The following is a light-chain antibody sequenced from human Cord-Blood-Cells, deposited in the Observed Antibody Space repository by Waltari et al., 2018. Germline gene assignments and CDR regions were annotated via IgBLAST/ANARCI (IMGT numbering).Light chain of an antibody. CDR3: QQRYSTPCS. CDR1: QSISSY. CDR2: AAS. J-gene: IGKJ2*04. Sequence: DIQMTQSPSSLSASVGDRVTITCRASQSISSYLHWYQQKPGKAPKLLIYAASSLQSGVPSRFSGSGSGTDFTLTISSLQPEDFATYYCQQRYSTPCSFGQGTKLEIK. V-gene: IGKV1-39*01.